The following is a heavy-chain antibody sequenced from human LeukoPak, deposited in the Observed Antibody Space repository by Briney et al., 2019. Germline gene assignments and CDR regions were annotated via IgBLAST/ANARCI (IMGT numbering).Heavy chain of an antibody. CDR3: ARVSGRIQVWPQPFGDGLDV. CDR1: GFTFSDYY. J-gene: IGHJ6*02. Sequence: GGSLRLSCAASGFTFSDYYMSWIRQAPGKGLECVSAISGDGRSTYYADSVKGRFTTSRENSKNTLYLQMNSLRAEDTAIYYCARVSGRIQVWPQPFGDGLDVWGQGTTVTVSS. CDR2: ISGDGRST. V-gene: IGHV3-23*01. D-gene: IGHD3-10*01.